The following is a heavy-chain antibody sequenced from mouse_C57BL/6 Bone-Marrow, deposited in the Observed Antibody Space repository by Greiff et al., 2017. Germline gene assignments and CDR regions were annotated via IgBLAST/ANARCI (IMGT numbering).Heavy chain of an antibody. CDR1: GFTFSSYA. CDR2: ISGGGSYT. J-gene: IGHJ3*01. CDR3: ARDPRYDGYYPY. D-gene: IGHD2-3*01. V-gene: IGHV5-4*01. Sequence: EVQLVESGGGLVKPGGSLKLSCAASGFTFSSYAMSWVRQTPEKRLEWVATISGGGSYTYYPDNVKGRFTISRDNAKNNLYLQMSHLKSEDTAMYDWARDPRYDGYYPYWGQGTLVTVSA.